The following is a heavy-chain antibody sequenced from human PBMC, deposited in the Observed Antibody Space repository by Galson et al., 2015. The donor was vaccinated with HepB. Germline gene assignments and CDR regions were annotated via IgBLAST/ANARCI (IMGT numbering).Heavy chain of an antibody. CDR1: GDSVSNNSAA. J-gene: IGHJ2*01. V-gene: IGHV6-1*01. CDR2: TYYRSKWYN. Sequence: CAISGDSVSNNSAAWNWIRQSPSRGLEWLGRTYYRSKWYNDYAVSVKSRITINPDTSKNQFSLQLNSVTPEDTAVYYCARAEYSSSWADYWYFDLWGRGTLVTVSS. CDR3: ARAEYSSSWADYWYFDL. D-gene: IGHD6-13*01.